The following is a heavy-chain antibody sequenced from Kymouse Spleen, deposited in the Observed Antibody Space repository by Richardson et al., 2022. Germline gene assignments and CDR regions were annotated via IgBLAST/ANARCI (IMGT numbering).Heavy chain of an antibody. CDR3: ARDYDILTGYYFDY. D-gene: IGHD3-9*01. CDR2: IWYDGSNK. Sequence: QVQLVESGGGVVQPGRSLRLSCAASGFTFSSYGMHWVRQAPGKGLEWVAVIWYDGSNKYYADSVKGRFTISRDNSKNTLYLQMNSLRAEDTAVYYCARDYDILTGYYFDYWGQGTLVTVSS. CDR1: GFTFSSYG. J-gene: IGHJ4*02. V-gene: IGHV3-33*01.